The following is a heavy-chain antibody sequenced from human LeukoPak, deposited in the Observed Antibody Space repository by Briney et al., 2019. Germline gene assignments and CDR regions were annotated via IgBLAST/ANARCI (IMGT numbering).Heavy chain of an antibody. Sequence: SVKVSCKASGGTFSSYAISWVRQAPGQGLEWMGRIIPIFGIANYAQKFQGRVTITADKSTSTAYMELNSLRSEDTAVYYCARGYSGYDYGYSDYWGQGTLVTVSS. J-gene: IGHJ4*02. CDR1: GGTFSSYA. V-gene: IGHV1-69*04. CDR2: IIPIFGIA. CDR3: ARGYSGYDYGYSDY. D-gene: IGHD5-12*01.